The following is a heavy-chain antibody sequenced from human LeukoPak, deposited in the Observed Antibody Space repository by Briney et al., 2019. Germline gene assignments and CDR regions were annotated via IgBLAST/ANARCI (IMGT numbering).Heavy chain of an antibody. CDR3: ARERGDDIVVVVAATTWFDP. J-gene: IGHJ5*02. CDR1: GYTFTSYG. Sequence: ASVKVSCKASGYTFTSYGISWVRQAPGQGLEWMGWISAYNGNTNYAQKLQGRVTVTTDTSTSTAYMELSSLRSEDTAVYYCARERGDDIVVVVAATTWFDPWGQGTLVTVSS. CDR2: ISAYNGNT. V-gene: IGHV1-18*01. D-gene: IGHD2-15*01.